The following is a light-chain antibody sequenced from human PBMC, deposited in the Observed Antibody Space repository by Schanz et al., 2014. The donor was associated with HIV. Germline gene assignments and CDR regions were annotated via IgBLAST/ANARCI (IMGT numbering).Light chain of an antibody. J-gene: IGLJ2*01. V-gene: IGLV2-8*01. CDR2: EVS. CDR3: VSYTGTNNPV. CDR1: STDVDNYKY. Sequence: QSALTHPPSASGSPGQSVTISCTGTSTDVDNYKYVSWYQQEPGKAPKLIIFEVSKRPSGVPDRFSGSKSGDTASLTVSGLQAEDEADYYCVSYTGTNNPVFGGGTKLTVL.